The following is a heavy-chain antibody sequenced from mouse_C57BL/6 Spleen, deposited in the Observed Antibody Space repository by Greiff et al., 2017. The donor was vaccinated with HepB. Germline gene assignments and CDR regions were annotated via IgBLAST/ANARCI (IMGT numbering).Heavy chain of an antibody. CDR2: INYDGSST. J-gene: IGHJ3*01. CDR3: ARVAYYYGSSPAWFAY. D-gene: IGHD1-1*01. CDR1: GFTFSDYY. V-gene: IGHV5-16*01. Sequence: EVKLVESEGGLVQPGSSMKLSCTASGFTFSDYYMAWVRQVPEKGLEWVANINYDGSSTYYLDSLKSRFIISRDNAKNILYLQMSSLKSEDTATYYCARVAYYYGSSPAWFAYWGQGTLVTVSA.